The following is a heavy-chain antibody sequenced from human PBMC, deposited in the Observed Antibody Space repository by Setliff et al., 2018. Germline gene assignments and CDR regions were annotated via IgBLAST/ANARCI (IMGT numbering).Heavy chain of an antibody. D-gene: IGHD3-10*01. CDR2: MSPVYGIA. V-gene: IGHV1-18*01. CDR3: VRASRFGTIVYRGDYYMDV. J-gene: IGHJ6*03. CDR1: GYAFITFG. Sequence: ASVKVSCKTSGYAFITFGMSWVRQAPGQGLERMGWMSPVYGIANYARKFQGRVTLTADTSTTTAYLELASLRDDDTAVYYCVRASRFGTIVYRGDYYMDVWGKGTTVTVSS.